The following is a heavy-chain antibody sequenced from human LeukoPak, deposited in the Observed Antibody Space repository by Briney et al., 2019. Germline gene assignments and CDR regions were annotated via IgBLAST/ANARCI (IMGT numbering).Heavy chain of an antibody. CDR2: ISYDGSNK. D-gene: IGHD3-22*01. CDR1: GFTFSSYA. V-gene: IGHV3-30-3*01. J-gene: IGHJ4*02. Sequence: GGSLRLYCAASGFTFSSYAMHWVRRAPGKGLEWVAVISYDGSNKYYADSVKGRFTISRDNSKNTLYLQMNSLRAEDTAVYYCAREGYYSSGYYDYWGQGTLVTVSS. CDR3: AREGYYSSGYYDY.